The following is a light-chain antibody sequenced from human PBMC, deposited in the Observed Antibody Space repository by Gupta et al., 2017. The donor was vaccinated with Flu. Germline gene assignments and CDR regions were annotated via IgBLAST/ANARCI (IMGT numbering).Light chain of an antibody. V-gene: IGKV2-30*01. CDR3: MRGTHPWT. CDR1: QSLVYKNGITY. Sequence: SSCRSSQSLVYKNGITYLTWFQQRPGQSPRRLIYEVSNRDSGVPDRFSGSGSGTDFTLKISRVEAEDVGAYYCMRGTHPWTFGQGTRLEI. J-gene: IGKJ2*02. CDR2: EVS.